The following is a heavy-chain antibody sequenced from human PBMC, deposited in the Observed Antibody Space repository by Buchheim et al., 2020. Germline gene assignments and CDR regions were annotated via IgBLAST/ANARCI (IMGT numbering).Heavy chain of an antibody. J-gene: IGHJ4*02. Sequence: EVQLLESGGGLVQPGGSLRLSCAASGFTFSSYAMSWVRQAPGKGLEWVSAISGSGGSTYYADSMKGRFTIYRDNSKNTLYLQMNSLRAEDTAVYYCAKGGRGGGNSDEEFDYWGQGTL. V-gene: IGHV3-23*01. CDR2: ISGSGGST. CDR3: AKGGRGGGNSDEEFDY. CDR1: GFTFSSYA. D-gene: IGHD4-23*01.